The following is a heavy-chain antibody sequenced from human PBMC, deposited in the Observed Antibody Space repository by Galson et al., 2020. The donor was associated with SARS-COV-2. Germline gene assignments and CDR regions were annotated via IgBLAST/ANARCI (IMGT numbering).Heavy chain of an antibody. D-gene: IGHD3-3*01. Sequence: ASVKVSCKASGYTFTGYYMHWVRQAPGQGLEWMGWINPNSGGTNYAQKFQGRVTMTRDTSISTAYMELSRLRSDDTAVYYCARAFTMSYYYYYMDVWGKGTTVTVSS. CDR3: ARAFTMSYYYYYMDV. CDR1: GYTFTGYY. CDR2: INPNSGGT. J-gene: IGHJ6*03. V-gene: IGHV1-2*02.